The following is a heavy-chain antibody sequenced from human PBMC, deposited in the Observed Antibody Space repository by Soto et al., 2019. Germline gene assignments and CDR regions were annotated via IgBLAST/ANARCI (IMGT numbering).Heavy chain of an antibody. V-gene: IGHV3-53*01. CDR3: HGYGY. D-gene: IGHD5-12*01. Sequence: EVQLVESGGGLIQPGGALRLSCVVSGFTVSSSNYMSWVRQAPGKGLEWVSVIYTGGTTYYADSVKGRFTISRDNSKNTLYLQMNSLRAEDTAVYYCHGYGYWGQGTLVTVSS. CDR2: IYTGGTT. CDR1: GFTVSSSNY. J-gene: IGHJ4*02.